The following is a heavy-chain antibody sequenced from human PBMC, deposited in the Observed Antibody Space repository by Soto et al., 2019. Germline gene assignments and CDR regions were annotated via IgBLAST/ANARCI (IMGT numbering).Heavy chain of an antibody. J-gene: IGHJ4*02. CDR3: ARDLGGPDY. CDR1: GFRLSPYW. V-gene: IGHV3-74*03. CDR2: LSSDGFGA. Sequence: PGGSLRLSCAASGFRLSPYWMHWVRQVPGRGLEWVARLSSDGFGAAYADSVKGRFFISRDIARNTLSLQMNSLRADDTAVYYCARDLGGPDYWGRGTSVTVSS. D-gene: IGHD3-16*01.